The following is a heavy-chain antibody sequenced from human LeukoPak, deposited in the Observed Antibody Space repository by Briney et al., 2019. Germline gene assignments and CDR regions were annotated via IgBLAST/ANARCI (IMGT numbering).Heavy chain of an antibody. J-gene: IGHJ4*02. CDR1: GFTFSDHY. D-gene: IGHD3-9*01. CDR3: ARANPEKTGTIRYFDWLLLSPFDY. Sequence: GGSLRLSCAASGFTFSDHYMSWIRQAPGKGLEWVSYISHTGTTMYYADSVKGRFTLSRDNARNSLYLQMNSLRAEDTAVYYCARANPEKTGTIRYFDWLLLSPFDYWGQGTLVTVSS. V-gene: IGHV3-11*01. CDR2: ISHTGTTM.